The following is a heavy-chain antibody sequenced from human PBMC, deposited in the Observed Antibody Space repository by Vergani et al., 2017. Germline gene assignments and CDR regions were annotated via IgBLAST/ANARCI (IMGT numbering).Heavy chain of an antibody. D-gene: IGHD2/OR15-2a*01. CDR2: ISGHGART. V-gene: IGHV3-23*01. Sequence: ELQLLQSGGGLVQPGGSLRLSCEASGFTFSNSAMSWVRQTSGKGLECVSAISGHGARTYYADSVKGRFTISRDNSKNTVYLQMNSLKAEDRATYYCAREERSNTSPFVGDWGQGTLVTV. J-gene: IGHJ4*02. CDR3: AREERSNTSPFVGD. CDR1: GFTFSNSA.